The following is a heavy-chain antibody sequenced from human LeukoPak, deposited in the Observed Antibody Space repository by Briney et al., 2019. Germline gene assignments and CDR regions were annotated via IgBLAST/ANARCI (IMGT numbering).Heavy chain of an antibody. CDR3: VKDSSTTSWYFAFDV. CDR1: GLIFSSYA. D-gene: IGHD2-2*01. V-gene: IGHV3-23*01. Sequence: GGSLRLSCATSGLIFSSYAMTWVRQAPGKGLEWVSSFGLYGGTTHYADSVKGRFTISRDNSKNTLYLQMTSLRADDTAVYYCVKDSSTTSWYFAFDVWGQGTMVAVSS. CDR2: FGLYGGTT. J-gene: IGHJ3*01.